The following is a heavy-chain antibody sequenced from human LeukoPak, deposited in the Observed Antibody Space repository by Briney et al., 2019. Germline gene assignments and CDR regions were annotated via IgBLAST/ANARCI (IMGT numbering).Heavy chain of an antibody. Sequence: GGSLRLSCAAPAFTFSSYGMHWVRQAPGKGLEWVAFIRYDGSNKYYADSVKGRFTISRDNSKNTLYPQMNSLRAEDTAVYYCAKDHNLGYCSGGSCYYFDYWGQGTLVTVSS. CDR1: AFTFSSYG. J-gene: IGHJ4*02. CDR3: AKDHNLGYCSGGSCYYFDY. D-gene: IGHD2-15*01. V-gene: IGHV3-30*02. CDR2: IRYDGSNK.